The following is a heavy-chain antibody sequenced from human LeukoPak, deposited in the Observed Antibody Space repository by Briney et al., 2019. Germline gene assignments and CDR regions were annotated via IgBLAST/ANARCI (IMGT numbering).Heavy chain of an antibody. Sequence: GGSLRLSCAASGCTFSSYSMNWVRQAPGKGLEWVSSISSSSSYIYYADSVKGRFTISRDNAKNSLYLQMNSLRAEDTAVYYCARDRRHCSSTSCYSKGFDPWGQGTLVTVSS. CDR1: GCTFSSYS. V-gene: IGHV3-21*01. CDR3: ARDRRHCSSTSCYSKGFDP. CDR2: ISSSSSYI. J-gene: IGHJ5*02. D-gene: IGHD2-2*01.